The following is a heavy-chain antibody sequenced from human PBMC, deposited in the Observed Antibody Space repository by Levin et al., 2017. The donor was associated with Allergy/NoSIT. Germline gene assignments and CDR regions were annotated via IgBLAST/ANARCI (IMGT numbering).Heavy chain of an antibody. Sequence: GGSLRLSCAASGFTFSSYAMTWVRQAPGKGLEWVSGISGSGGSTYYAASVKGRFTISRDNSKNTLYLQMNSLRAEDTAVYYCAKGVPRYCSSTSCYFYFDYWGQGTLVTVSS. D-gene: IGHD2-2*01. CDR3: AKGVPRYCSSTSCYFYFDY. J-gene: IGHJ4*02. CDR2: ISGSGGST. V-gene: IGHV3-23*01. CDR1: GFTFSSYA.